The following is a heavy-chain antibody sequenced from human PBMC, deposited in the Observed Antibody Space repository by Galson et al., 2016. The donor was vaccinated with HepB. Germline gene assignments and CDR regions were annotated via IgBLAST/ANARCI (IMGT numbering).Heavy chain of an antibody. CDR3: ARDLEWLSRYYYMDV. Sequence: SLRLSCAASGFIFSRYAMSWVRQAPGKGLEWVSAISKSGDSTYYADSVKGRFPISRDNSNNTLYLQMNSLRAEDTAVYYCARDLEWLSRYYYMDVWGKGTSVTVSS. CDR2: ISKSGDST. V-gene: IGHV3-23*01. D-gene: IGHD3-3*01. J-gene: IGHJ6*03. CDR1: GFIFSRYA.